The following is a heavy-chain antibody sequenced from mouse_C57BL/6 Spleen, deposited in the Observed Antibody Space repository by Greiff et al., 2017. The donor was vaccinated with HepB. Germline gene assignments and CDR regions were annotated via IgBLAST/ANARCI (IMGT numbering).Heavy chain of an antibody. V-gene: IGHV5-4*01. CDR2: ISDGGSYT. Sequence: DVKLVESGGGLVKPGGSLKLSCAASGFTFSSYAMSWVRQTPEKRLEWVATISDGGSYTYYPDNVKGRFTISRDNAKNNLYLQMSHLKSEDTAMYYCARDPHYYGSSHAMDYWGQGTSVTVSS. D-gene: IGHD1-1*01. J-gene: IGHJ4*01. CDR1: GFTFSSYA. CDR3: ARDPHYYGSSHAMDY.